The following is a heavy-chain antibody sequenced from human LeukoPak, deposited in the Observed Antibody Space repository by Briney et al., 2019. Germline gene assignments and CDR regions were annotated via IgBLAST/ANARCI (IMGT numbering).Heavy chain of an antibody. CDR2: IYYTGST. D-gene: IGHD6-19*01. J-gene: IGHJ5*02. CDR1: GGSISNYY. CDR3: ARLSTTSGWYSWFDP. Sequence: SSETLSLTCAVSGGSISNYYWSWIRQPPGKGLECIGYIYYTGSTTYNPSLKSRVTISVDSSKNQFSLRLSSVTAADPAVYYCARLSTTSGWYSWFDPWGQGTLVTVSS. V-gene: IGHV4-59*08.